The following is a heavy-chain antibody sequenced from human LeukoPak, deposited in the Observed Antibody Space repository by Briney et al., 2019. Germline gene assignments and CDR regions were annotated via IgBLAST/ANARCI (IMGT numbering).Heavy chain of an antibody. V-gene: IGHV3-21*01. CDR3: ARATEFLEWLFYPDDAFDI. Sequence: GGSLRLSCAASGFTFSSYGMHWVRQAPGKGLEWVSSISGGGDNTFYADSVKGRFTISRDNAKNSLYLQMNSLRAEDTAVYYCARATEFLEWLFYPDDAFDIWGQGTMVTVSS. J-gene: IGHJ3*02. CDR2: ISGGGDNT. D-gene: IGHD3-3*01. CDR1: GFTFSSYG.